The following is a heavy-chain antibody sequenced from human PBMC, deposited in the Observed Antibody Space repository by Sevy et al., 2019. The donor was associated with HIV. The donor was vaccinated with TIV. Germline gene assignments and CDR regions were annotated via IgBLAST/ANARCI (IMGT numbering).Heavy chain of an antibody. J-gene: IGHJ4*02. CDR2: IKQDGSEK. V-gene: IGHV3-7*01. Sequence: GGSLRLSCAASGFTFSSYWMSWVRQAPGKGLEWVANIKQDGSEKYYVDSVKGRFTISRDNAKNSLYLKMNSLRAEDTAVYYCARGPSGYYFDYWGQGTLVTVSS. CDR1: GFTFSSYW. CDR3: ARGPSGYYFDY. D-gene: IGHD3-9*01.